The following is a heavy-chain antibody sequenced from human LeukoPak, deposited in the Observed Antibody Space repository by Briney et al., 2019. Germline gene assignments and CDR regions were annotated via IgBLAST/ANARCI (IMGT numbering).Heavy chain of an antibody. CDR1: GFTFSNYW. CDR2: IKQDGSEK. D-gene: IGHD3-10*01. CDR3: AKDLRAMVRGVIIANWFDP. J-gene: IGHJ5*02. Sequence: GGSLRLSCATSGFTFSNYWMSWVRQAPGKGLEWVANIKQDGSEKYYVDSVKGRFTISRDNAKNSLSLQMNSLRAEDTAVYYCAKDLRAMVRGVIIANWFDPWGQGTLVTVSS. V-gene: IGHV3-7*03.